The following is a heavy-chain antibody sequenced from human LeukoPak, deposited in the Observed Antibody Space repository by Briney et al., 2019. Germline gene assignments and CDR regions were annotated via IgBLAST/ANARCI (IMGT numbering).Heavy chain of an antibody. D-gene: IGHD3-22*01. CDR3: ARVQDYYDSSGYYYEGYYCYYGMDV. CDR1: GFTFSSYS. CDR2: ISSSSSYI. V-gene: IGHV3-21*01. Sequence: PGGSLRLSCAASGFTFSSYSMNWVRQAPGKGLEWVSSISSSSSYIYYADSVRGRFTISRDNAKNSLYLQMNSLRAEDTAVYYCARVQDYYDSSGYYYEGYYCYYGMDVWGQGTTVTVSS. J-gene: IGHJ6*02.